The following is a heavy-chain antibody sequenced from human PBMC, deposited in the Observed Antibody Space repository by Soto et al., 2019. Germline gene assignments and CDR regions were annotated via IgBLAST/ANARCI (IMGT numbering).Heavy chain of an antibody. CDR2: TKHSGGT. V-gene: IGHV4-34*02. D-gene: IGHD3-3*01. Sequence: QVQLQQWGAGLLKPSETLSLTCAVNGGSFNTYYWTWIRQPPGKGLEWIGETKHSGGTNYNPSLKSRVTISVDTSKNHFSLNLTSVTAADTAVYYCARMRVSDFSSGSFRRCWFDSWGQGTLVTVSS. CDR1: GGSFNTYY. J-gene: IGHJ5*01. CDR3: ARMRVSDFSSGSFRRCWFDS.